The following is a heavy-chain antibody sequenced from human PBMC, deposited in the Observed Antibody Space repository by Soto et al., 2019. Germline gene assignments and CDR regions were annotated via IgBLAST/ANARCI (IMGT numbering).Heavy chain of an antibody. CDR3: ARGGYYDSSGYYSWFDP. Sequence: SVKVSCKASGGTFSSYAISWVRQAPGQGLEWMGGIIPIFGTANYAQKFQGRVTITADESTSTAYMELSSLRSEDTAVYYCARGGYYDSSGYYSWFDPWGQGTLVTVSS. V-gene: IGHV1-69*13. CDR2: IIPIFGTA. D-gene: IGHD3-22*01. J-gene: IGHJ5*02. CDR1: GGTFSSYA.